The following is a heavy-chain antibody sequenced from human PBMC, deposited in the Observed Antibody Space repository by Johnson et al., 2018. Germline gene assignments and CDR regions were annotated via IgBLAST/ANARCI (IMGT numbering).Heavy chain of an antibody. Sequence: LVESGGGVVQPGRSLRLSCTASGFTFRDFGIHWVRQAPGKGLEWVALISYDGSDEYYADSVKGRFTISRDNSKNTVNLQMKSLRAEDSAVFFCAKVGYSSGVYYAFHVWGQGTMVTVSS. J-gene: IGHJ3*01. CDR3: AKVGYSSGVYYAFHV. V-gene: IGHV3-30*18. CDR1: GFTFRDFG. D-gene: IGHD6-19*01. CDR2: ISYDGSDE.